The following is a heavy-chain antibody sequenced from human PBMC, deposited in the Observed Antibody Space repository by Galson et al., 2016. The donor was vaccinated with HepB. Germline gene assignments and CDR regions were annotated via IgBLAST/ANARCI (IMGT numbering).Heavy chain of an antibody. CDR2: ISYDGSNK. Sequence: SLRLSCAASGFTFSSYGMHWVRQAPGKGLEWVAVISYDGSNKYYADSVKGRFTISRDNSKNTLYLQMNSLRAEDTAVYYCATPYYDFWRGYNPFDYWGQGTLVTVSS. CDR3: ATPYYDFWRGYNPFDY. D-gene: IGHD3-3*01. CDR1: GFTFSSYG. J-gene: IGHJ4*02. V-gene: IGHV3-30*03.